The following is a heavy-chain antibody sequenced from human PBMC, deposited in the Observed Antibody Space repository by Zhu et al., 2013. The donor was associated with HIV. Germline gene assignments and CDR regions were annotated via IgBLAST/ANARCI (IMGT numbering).Heavy chain of an antibody. CDR3: ARAPARGVMGYYYYYGMDV. CDR2: IIPIFGTA. V-gene: IGHV1-69*01. D-gene: IGHD3-10*01. Sequence: QVQLVQSGAEVKKPGSSVKVSCKASGGTFSSYAISWVRQAPGQGLEWMGGIIPIFGTANYAQKFQGRVTITAGEFTSTAYMELNSLRSEDTAVYYCARAPARGVMGYYYYYGMDVWGQGTTVTVSS. CDR1: GGTFSSYA. J-gene: IGHJ6*02.